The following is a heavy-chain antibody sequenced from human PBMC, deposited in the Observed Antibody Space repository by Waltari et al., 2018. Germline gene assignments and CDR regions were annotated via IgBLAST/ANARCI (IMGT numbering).Heavy chain of an antibody. CDR3: ARNSPSRGGAAAGTYRFDP. D-gene: IGHD6-13*01. Sequence: QVQLVQSGAEVKKPGSSVKVSCTASGGTFRSYAISWVRQAPGQVLEWMGGIIPIFGTANYAQKFQGRVTITADESTSTAYMELSSLRSEDTAVYYCARNSPSRGGAAAGTYRFDPWGQGTLVTVSS. J-gene: IGHJ5*02. CDR1: GGTFRSYA. V-gene: IGHV1-69*01. CDR2: IIPIFGTA.